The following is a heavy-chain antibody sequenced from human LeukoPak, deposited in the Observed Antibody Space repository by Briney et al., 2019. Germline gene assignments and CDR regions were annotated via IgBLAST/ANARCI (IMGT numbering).Heavy chain of an antibody. CDR2: INHSGST. CDR1: GGSFSGYY. Sequence: SETLSLTCAVYGGSFSGYYWSWIRQPPGKGLEWIGEINHSGSTNYNPSLKSRVTISVDTSKNQFSLKLSSVTAADTAVYYCARRPFGNGRRFTIFGVVTIYDAFDIWGHGTMVTVSS. J-gene: IGHJ3*02. CDR3: ARRPFGNGRRFTIFGVVTIYDAFDI. D-gene: IGHD3-3*01. V-gene: IGHV4-34*01.